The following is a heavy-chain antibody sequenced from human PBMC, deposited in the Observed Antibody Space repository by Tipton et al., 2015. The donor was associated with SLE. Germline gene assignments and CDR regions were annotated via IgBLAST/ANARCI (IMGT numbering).Heavy chain of an antibody. CDR1: GGSISSSSYY. J-gene: IGHJ4*02. CDR2: IYYSGST. V-gene: IGHV4-39*01. Sequence: LRLSCTVSGGSISSSSYYWGWIRQPPGKGLEWIGSIYYSGSTYYNPSLKSRVTISVDTSKNQFSLKLSSVTAADTAVYYCARGGAPKGFDYWGQGTLVTVSS. D-gene: IGHD3-16*01. CDR3: ARGGAPKGFDY.